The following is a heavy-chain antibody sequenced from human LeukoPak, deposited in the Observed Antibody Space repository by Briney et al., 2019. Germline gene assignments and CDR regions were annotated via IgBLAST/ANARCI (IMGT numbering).Heavy chain of an antibody. D-gene: IGHD6-19*01. Sequence: PGGSLRLSCAASGFTFSSYGMNWVRQAPGKGLEWVAVIWYDGSNKYYADSVKGRFTISRDNSKNTVSLQLNSLRAEDTAAYYCARLGSGWSFDFWGQGTLVAVSS. V-gene: IGHV3-33*01. CDR1: GFTFSSYG. CDR2: IWYDGSNK. J-gene: IGHJ4*02. CDR3: ARLGSGWSFDF.